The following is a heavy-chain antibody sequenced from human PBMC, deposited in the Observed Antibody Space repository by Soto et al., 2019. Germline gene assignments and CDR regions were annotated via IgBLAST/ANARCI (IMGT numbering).Heavy chain of an antibody. J-gene: IGHJ4*02. CDR2: IYYSGST. Sequence: SETLSLTCTVSGGSISSSSYYWGWIRQPPGKGLEWIGSIYYSGSTYYNPSLKSRVTISVDTSKNQFSLKLSSVTAADTAVYYCARHPHYCSGGSCNDYWGQGTLVTVSS. CDR1: GGSISSSSYY. V-gene: IGHV4-39*01. D-gene: IGHD2-15*01. CDR3: ARHPHYCSGGSCNDY.